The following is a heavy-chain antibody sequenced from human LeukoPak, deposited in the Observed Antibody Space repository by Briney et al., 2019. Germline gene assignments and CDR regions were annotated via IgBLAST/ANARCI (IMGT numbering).Heavy chain of an antibody. V-gene: IGHV3-9*01. CDR3: AKDMGRYSSGWPGGMDV. CDR1: GFTFGDYA. CDR2: ISWNSGSI. D-gene: IGHD6-19*01. Sequence: PGGSLRLSCAASGFTFGDYAMHWVRQAPGKGLEWVSGISWNSGSIGYADSVKGRFTISRDNAKNSLYLQMNSLRAEDTALYYCAKDMGRYSSGWPGGMDVWGQGTTVTVSS. J-gene: IGHJ6*02.